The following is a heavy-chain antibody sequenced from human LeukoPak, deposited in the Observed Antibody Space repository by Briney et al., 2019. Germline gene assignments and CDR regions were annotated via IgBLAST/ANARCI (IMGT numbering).Heavy chain of an antibody. V-gene: IGHV3-48*03. CDR2: ISSSGSTI. Sequence: GGSLRLSCAASGFTFSSYEMNWVRQAPGKGLEWVSYISSSGSTIYYADSVKGRFTISRDNAKNSLYLQMNSLRAEDTAVYYCAREGYYYYYMDVWGKGTAVTISS. J-gene: IGHJ6*03. CDR1: GFTFSSYE. CDR3: AREGYYYYYMDV.